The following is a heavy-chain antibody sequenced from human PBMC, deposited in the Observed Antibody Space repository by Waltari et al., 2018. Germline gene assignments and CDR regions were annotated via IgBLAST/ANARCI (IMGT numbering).Heavy chain of an antibody. CDR1: GGSISSGSYY. V-gene: IGHV4-61*02. CDR3: ARDYSGSDY. CDR2: IYTSGST. J-gene: IGHJ4*02. Sequence: QVQLQESGPGLVKPSQTLSLTCTVSGGSISSGSYYWSWIRQPAGKGLEWIGRIYTSGSTNYSPSLKSRVTISVDTSKNQFSLKLSSVTAADTAVYYCARDYSGSDYWGQGTLVTVSS. D-gene: IGHD1-26*01.